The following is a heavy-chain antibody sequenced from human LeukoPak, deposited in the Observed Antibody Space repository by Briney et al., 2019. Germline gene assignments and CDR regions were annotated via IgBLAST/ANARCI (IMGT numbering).Heavy chain of an antibody. CDR2: IHQLAIEK. CDR3: GRYYSGSLDH. D-gene: IGHD1-26*01. J-gene: IGHJ4*02. V-gene: IGHV3-7*01. CDR1: GFTFSSSW. Sequence: GGSLRLSCAASGFTFSSSWMSWVRQAPEKGLEWVANIHQLAIEKYYVDSVKGRFTISRDNAKNSLFLQMNTLRVEDTAVYYCGRYYSGSLDHWGQGSLVTVSS.